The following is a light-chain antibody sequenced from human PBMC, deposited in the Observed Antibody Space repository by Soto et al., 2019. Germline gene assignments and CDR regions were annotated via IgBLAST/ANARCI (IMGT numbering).Light chain of an antibody. Sequence: QSVLTQPPSASAAPGQKVNISCSGSSTNIGNNYVSWYQQLPGTAPKLLIYENNKRPSGIPGRFSGSKSGTSATLGITGLQTGDEADYYCGTWDSSLSAGVFGTGTKVTVL. CDR1: STNIGNNY. J-gene: IGLJ1*01. CDR2: ENN. CDR3: GTWDSSLSAGV. V-gene: IGLV1-51*02.